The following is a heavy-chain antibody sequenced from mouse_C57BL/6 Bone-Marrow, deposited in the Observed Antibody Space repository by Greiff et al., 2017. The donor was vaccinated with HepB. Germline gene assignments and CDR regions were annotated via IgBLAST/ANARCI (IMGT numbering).Heavy chain of an antibody. D-gene: IGHD1-1*01. CDR1: GFNIKDDY. V-gene: IGHV14-4*01. J-gene: IGHJ3*01. Sequence: VQLQQSGAELVRPGASVKLSCTASGFNIKDDYMHWVKQRPEQGLEWIGWIDPENGETEYASKFQGKATITADTSAKTAYLQLSSLTSEDTAVYYCTTYGNPAWFAYWGQGTLVTVSA. CDR2: IDPENGET. CDR3: TTYGNPAWFAY.